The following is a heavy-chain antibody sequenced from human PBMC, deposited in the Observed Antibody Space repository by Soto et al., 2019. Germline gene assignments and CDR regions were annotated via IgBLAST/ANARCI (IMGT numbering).Heavy chain of an antibody. CDR2: IIPIFGTA. Sequence: GASVKVSCKASGGTFSSYAISWVRQAPGQGLEWMGGIIPIFGTANYAQKFQGRVTITADESTGTVYMELSSLRSEDTAVYYCARRYSSGSRYYYYGMDVWGQGTTVTVSS. D-gene: IGHD6-19*01. CDR1: GGTFSSYA. V-gene: IGHV1-69*13. CDR3: ARRYSSGSRYYYYGMDV. J-gene: IGHJ6*02.